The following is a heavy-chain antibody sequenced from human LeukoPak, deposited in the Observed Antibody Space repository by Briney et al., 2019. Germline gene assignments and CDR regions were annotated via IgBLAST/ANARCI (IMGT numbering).Heavy chain of an antibody. CDR1: GFTFSDYY. V-gene: IGHV3-11*04. D-gene: IGHD6-19*01. Sequence: GRSLRLSCAASGFTFSDYYMSWIRQAPGKGLEWVSYISSSGSTIYYADSVKGRFTISRDNAKNSLYLQMNSLRAEDTAVYHCARVSSSGWYGNWGQGTLVTVSS. CDR3: ARVSSSGWYGN. CDR2: ISSSGSTI. J-gene: IGHJ4*02.